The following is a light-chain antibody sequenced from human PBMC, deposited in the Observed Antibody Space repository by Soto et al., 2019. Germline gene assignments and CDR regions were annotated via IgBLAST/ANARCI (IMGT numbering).Light chain of an antibody. V-gene: IGLV2-11*01. CDR2: DVS. CDR3: SSYAGSYTLV. CDR1: SNDVGGYNF. Sequence: QSALTQPRSVSGSPGQSVPISCTGTSNDVGGYNFVSWYQQHPGKVPKLFIYDVSRRPSGVPDRVSGSKSGNTASLTISGLQAEDEDDYNCSSYAGSYTLVFGGGTQLTVL. J-gene: IGLJ2*01.